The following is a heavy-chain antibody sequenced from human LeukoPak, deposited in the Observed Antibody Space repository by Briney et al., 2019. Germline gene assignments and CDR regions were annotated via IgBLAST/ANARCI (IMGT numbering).Heavy chain of an antibody. Sequence: PSETLSLTRIVSGSSISSYYWSWIRQPPGKGLEWIGYVYYSGSTNYNPSLKSRVTISVDMSKNQFSLKLSSVTAADTAVYYCARGSGWYYYWGQGTLVTVSS. CDR3: ARGSGWYYY. CDR2: VYYSGST. V-gene: IGHV4-59*01. D-gene: IGHD6-19*01. CDR1: GSSISSYY. J-gene: IGHJ4*02.